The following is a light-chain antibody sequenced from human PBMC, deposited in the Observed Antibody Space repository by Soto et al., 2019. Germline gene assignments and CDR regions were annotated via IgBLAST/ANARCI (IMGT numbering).Light chain of an antibody. Sequence: QAVVTQPPSVSGAPGQRVTISCTGSSSNIGAGYDVHWYQQLPGTAPKLLIYSDNQRPSGVPDRFSGSKSGTSASLAISGLQSEDEADYYCAAWDDSLNGWVFGGGTKLTVL. CDR3: AAWDDSLNGWV. J-gene: IGLJ3*02. CDR2: SDN. CDR1: SSNIGAGYD. V-gene: IGLV1-40*01.